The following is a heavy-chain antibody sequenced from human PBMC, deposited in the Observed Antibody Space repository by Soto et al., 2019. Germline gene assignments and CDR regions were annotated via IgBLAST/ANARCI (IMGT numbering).Heavy chain of an antibody. CDR2: IYYSGST. J-gene: IGHJ4*02. D-gene: IGHD5-12*01. CDR3: ARENGSGYAPRPGGFDY. CDR1: GGSISSYY. Sequence: SETLSLTCTVSGGSISSYYWSWIRQPPGKGLEWIGYIYYSGSTNYNPSLKSRVTISVDTSKNQFSLKLSSVTAADTAVYYCARENGSGYAPRPGGFDYWGQGTLVTVSS. V-gene: IGHV4-59*01.